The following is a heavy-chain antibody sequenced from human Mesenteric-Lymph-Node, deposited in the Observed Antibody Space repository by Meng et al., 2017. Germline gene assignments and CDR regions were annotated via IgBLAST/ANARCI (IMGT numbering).Heavy chain of an antibody. D-gene: IGHD2-15*01. Sequence: QLVESGGGLVQPGGSLRLSCAASGITFSDYWMIWVRQAPGEGLEWVAIIKQDGSETHYVDSVKGRFTISRDNAKNSLHLQMNSLRAEDTAVYYCARGLWWLPDSWGHGTLVTVSS. CDR1: GITFSDYW. CDR2: IKQDGSET. CDR3: ARGLWWLPDS. V-gene: IGHV3-7*01. J-gene: IGHJ5*01.